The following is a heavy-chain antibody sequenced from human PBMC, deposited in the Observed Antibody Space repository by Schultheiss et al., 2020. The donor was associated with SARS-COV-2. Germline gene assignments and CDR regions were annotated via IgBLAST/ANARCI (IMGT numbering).Heavy chain of an antibody. V-gene: IGHV1-18*01. Sequence: ASVKVSCKASGYTFTNYAIHWVRQAPGQSLEWMGWINAGNGNTNFAQKLQGRVTMTTDTSTSTAYMELRSLRSDDTAVYYCARAGASGSYYSLDYYGMDVWGQGTTVTVSS. D-gene: IGHD1-26*01. CDR2: INAGNGNT. CDR3: ARAGASGSYYSLDYYGMDV. J-gene: IGHJ6*02. CDR1: GYTFTNYA.